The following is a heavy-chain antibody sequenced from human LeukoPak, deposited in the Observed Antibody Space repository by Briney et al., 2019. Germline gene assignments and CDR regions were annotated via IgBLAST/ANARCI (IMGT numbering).Heavy chain of an antibody. J-gene: IGHJ4*02. CDR2: IIPNFGTA. Sequence: SVKVSCKASGGTFSSYAISWVRKAPGQGLEWMGGIIPNFGTANYAQKFQGRVTITADESASTAYMELSSLRSEDTAVYYCARYGGYDPYSSSWYSYDYWGQGTLVTVSS. CDR3: ARYGGYDPYSSSWYSYDY. V-gene: IGHV1-69*01. CDR1: GGTFSSYA. D-gene: IGHD6-13*01.